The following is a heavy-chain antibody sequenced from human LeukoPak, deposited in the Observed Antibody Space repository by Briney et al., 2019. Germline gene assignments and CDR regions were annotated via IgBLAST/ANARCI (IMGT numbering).Heavy chain of an antibody. CDR1: GGSISSYY. Sequence: SETLSLTCTVSGGSISSYYWSWIRQPPGKGLEWIAYIYYSGSTDYNPSLKSRVTISLDTSKNQFSLKLSSVTAADTAVYYCARDKWSSSWYGAFDIWGQGTMVTVSS. J-gene: IGHJ3*02. CDR2: IYYSGST. CDR3: ARDKWSSSWYGAFDI. D-gene: IGHD6-13*01. V-gene: IGHV4-59*01.